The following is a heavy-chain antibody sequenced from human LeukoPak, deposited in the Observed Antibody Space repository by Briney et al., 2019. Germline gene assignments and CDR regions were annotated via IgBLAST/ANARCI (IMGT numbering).Heavy chain of an antibody. V-gene: IGHV1-2*02. D-gene: IGHD3-16*01. CDR2: INPNSGGT. CDR3: ARGQMITFGGDRRGNWFDP. Sequence: ASVKISCKASGYTFTGYYMHWVRQAPGQGLEWMGWINPNSGGTNYAQKFQGRVTMTRDTSISTAYMELSRLRSDDTAVYYCARGQMITFGGDRRGNWFDPWGQGTLVTISS. J-gene: IGHJ5*02. CDR1: GYTFTGYY.